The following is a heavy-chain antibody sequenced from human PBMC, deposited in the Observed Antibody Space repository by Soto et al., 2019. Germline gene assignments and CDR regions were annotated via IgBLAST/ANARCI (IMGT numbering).Heavy chain of an antibody. D-gene: IGHD1-26*01. V-gene: IGHV3-33*01. J-gene: IGHJ2*01. CDR2: IWYDGSNK. CDR3: ARDWRYHRSHWYFDL. CDR1: GFTFSSYG. Sequence: QVQLVESGGGVVQPGRSLRLSCAASGFTFSSYGMHWVRQAPGKGLEWVAVIWYDGSNKYYADSVKGRFTISRDNSKNTLYLQMNSLRAEDTAVYYCARDWRYHRSHWYFDLWGRGTLVTVSS.